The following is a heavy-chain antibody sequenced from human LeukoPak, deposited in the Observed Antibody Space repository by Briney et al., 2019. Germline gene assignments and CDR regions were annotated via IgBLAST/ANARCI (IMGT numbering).Heavy chain of an antibody. CDR1: GGSINAFH. Sequence: SETLSLTCTASGGSINAFHWSWIRQPPGKGLEWIAYVRANGENNYNPSLKSRVAISLDTANSQISLRLNFVTAADTAIYYCARQPANTAAFDVWGQGTMVTVSS. CDR2: VRANGEN. V-gene: IGHV4-4*08. CDR3: ARQPANTAAFDV. D-gene: IGHD5-18*01. J-gene: IGHJ3*01.